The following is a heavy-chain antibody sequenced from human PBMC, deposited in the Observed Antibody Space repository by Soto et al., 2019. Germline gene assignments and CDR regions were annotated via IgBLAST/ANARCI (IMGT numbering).Heavy chain of an antibody. V-gene: IGHV1-8*01. D-gene: IGHD3-22*01. CDR2: MNPNSGNT. CDR3: ARVEYYDSSGYYEAFDI. Sequence: ASVKVSCKASGYTLTSYDINWVRQATGQGLEWMGWMNPNSGNTGYAQKFQGRVTMTRNTSISTAYMELSSLRSEDTAVYYCARVEYYDSSGYYEAFDIWGQGTMVTVSS. CDR1: GYTLTSYD. J-gene: IGHJ3*02.